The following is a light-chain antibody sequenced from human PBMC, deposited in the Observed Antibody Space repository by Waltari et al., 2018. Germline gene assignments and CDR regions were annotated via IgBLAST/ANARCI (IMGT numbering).Light chain of an antibody. CDR2: EVS. J-gene: IGLJ2*01. V-gene: IGLV2-8*01. CDR1: STDVGVYHY. CDR3: SSYAGGNDVG. Sequence: QSALTQPPSASGSPGQSVTISCTGTSTDVGVYHYVSWYQQFPGKAPKLIIYEVSKRPSGVPDRFSGSKSGNTASLTVSGLQAEDEGYYYCSSYAGGNDVGFGGGTKLTVL.